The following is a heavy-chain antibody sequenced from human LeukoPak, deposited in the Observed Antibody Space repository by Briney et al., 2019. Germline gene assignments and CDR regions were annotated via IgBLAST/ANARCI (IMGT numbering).Heavy chain of an antibody. Sequence: KPSETLSLTCGVNGGSISDYYWAWIRQPPGKWLEWIASLYYGGSTYYNPSLQSRVAISLDTSKNQFSLKLSSVTAADTAVYYCARRVAVAANYFDSWVQGTLVTVSS. CDR2: LYYGGST. V-gene: IGHV4-39*01. D-gene: IGHD6-19*01. CDR1: GGSISDYY. CDR3: ARRVAVAANYFDS. J-gene: IGHJ4*02.